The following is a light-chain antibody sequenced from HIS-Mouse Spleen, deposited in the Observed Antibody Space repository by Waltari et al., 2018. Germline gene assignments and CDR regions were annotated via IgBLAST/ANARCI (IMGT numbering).Light chain of an antibody. CDR3: QQYDNLPFT. V-gene: IGKV1-33*01. CDR2: DAS. Sequence: DIQMTQSPSSLSASVGDRVTITCQASQDIINDLNWYQQKPGKAPKLLFYDASNLETGVPSRFSGSGSGTDFTFTISSLQPEDIATYYCQQYDNLPFTFGPGTKVDIK. J-gene: IGKJ3*01. CDR1: QDIIND.